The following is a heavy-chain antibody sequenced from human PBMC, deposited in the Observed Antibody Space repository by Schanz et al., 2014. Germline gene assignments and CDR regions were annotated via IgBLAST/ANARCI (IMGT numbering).Heavy chain of an antibody. CDR3: ARVQDDILTGSEYYYGMDV. D-gene: IGHD3-9*01. J-gene: IGHJ6*02. CDR2: INPIGGST. CDR1: GGTFSSYT. Sequence: QVQLVQSGADVKKPGASVKVSCKASGGTFSSYTISWVRQAPGQGLEWMGIINPIGGSTTYAQKFRGAVTLTTDTSTDTAYLELTSLRSEDTAVYYCARVQDDILTGSEYYYGMDVWGQGTTVTVSS. V-gene: IGHV1-46*01.